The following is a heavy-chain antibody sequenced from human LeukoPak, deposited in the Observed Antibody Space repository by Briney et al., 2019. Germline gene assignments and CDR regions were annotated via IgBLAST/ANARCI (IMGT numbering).Heavy chain of an antibody. CDR1: GYTFTGYY. CDR2: INPNSGGT. J-gene: IGHJ5*02. V-gene: IGHV1-2*02. D-gene: IGHD3-10*01. CDR3: ARDNFIMVRGLKSFDP. Sequence: VASVKVSCKASGYTFTGYYIHWVRQAPGQGLEWMGWINPNSGGTNYAQKFQGRVTMTRDTSISTAYMELSRLRSDDTAVYYCARDNFIMVRGLKSFDPWGQGTLVTVSS.